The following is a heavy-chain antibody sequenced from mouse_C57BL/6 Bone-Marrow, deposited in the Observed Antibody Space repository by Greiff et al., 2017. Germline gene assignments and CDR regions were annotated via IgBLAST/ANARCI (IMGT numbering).Heavy chain of an antibody. CDR3: TRGLLLYFDV. D-gene: IGHD1-1*01. Sequence: EVQLQQPGTELVRPGASVKLSCKASGYTFTSYWMHWVKQRPGQGLEWIGAIYPENSDTNYNQKFKGKAKLTVDTSASTAYMELSRLTYEDSAVYYCTRGLLLYFDVWGTGTTVTVSA. V-gene: IGHV1-5*01. CDR1: GYTFTSYW. CDR2: IYPENSDT. J-gene: IGHJ1*03.